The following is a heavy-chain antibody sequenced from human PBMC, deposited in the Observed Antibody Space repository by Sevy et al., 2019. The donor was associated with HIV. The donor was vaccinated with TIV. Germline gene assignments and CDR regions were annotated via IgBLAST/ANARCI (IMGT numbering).Heavy chain of an antibody. J-gene: IGHJ4*02. CDR2: ISSSGSTI. Sequence: GGSLRLSCAASGFTFSSYEMNWVRQAPGKGLEWVSYISSSGSTIYYANSVKGRFTISRDNAKNSLYLQMNSLRAEDTAVYYCARDVLRGDYFDYWGQGTLVTVSS. V-gene: IGHV3-48*03. CDR1: GFTFSSYE. CDR3: ARDVLRGDYFDY.